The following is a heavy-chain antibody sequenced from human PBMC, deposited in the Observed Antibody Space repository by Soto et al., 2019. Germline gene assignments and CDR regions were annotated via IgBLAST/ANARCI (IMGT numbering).Heavy chain of an antibody. J-gene: IGHJ6*02. V-gene: IGHV4-59*08. D-gene: IGHD2-2*01. CDR3: VRLNLVHGPRPIYYFYGMDV. Sequence: PSETLSLTCTVSGGSISNYYWSWIRQPPGKGLEWIGHIYYSGSTNYNPSFKRRVTISVDTSKKQFPLKLSSVTAADTAVYYCVRLNLVHGPRPIYYFYGMDVWGQGTTVTVSS. CDR2: IYYSGST. CDR1: GGSISNYY.